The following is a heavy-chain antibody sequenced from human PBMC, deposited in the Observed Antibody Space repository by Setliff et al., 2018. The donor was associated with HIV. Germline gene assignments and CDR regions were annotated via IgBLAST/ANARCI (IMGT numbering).Heavy chain of an antibody. V-gene: IGHV3-11*01. CDR2: ISNSSHDI. D-gene: IGHD3-10*01. Sequence: LSLTCTVSGDSVNDRSYFWGWIRQPPGKGLEWVSYISNSSHDIAYLDSVKGRFTISRDNAKNSLYLQMSNLRVDDTAVYYCARWSGRTGGVWGQGTLVTVSS. CDR1: GDSVNDRSYF. J-gene: IGHJ4*02. CDR3: ARWSGRTGGV.